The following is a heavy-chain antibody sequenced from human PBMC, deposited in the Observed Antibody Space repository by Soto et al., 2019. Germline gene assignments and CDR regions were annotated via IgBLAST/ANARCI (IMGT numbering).Heavy chain of an antibody. CDR2: ISTYKGNT. CDR1: GYIFTSYG. Sequence: ASVKVSCKTSGYIFTSYGISWVRQAPGQGLEWMGWISTYKGNTNYAQKFQGRVTITKDTSKNQVVLTMTNMDPVDTATYYCAQTTVTTLQAFDYWGQGTLVTVSS. D-gene: IGHD4-17*01. J-gene: IGHJ4*02. V-gene: IGHV1-18*01. CDR3: AQTTVTTLQAFDY.